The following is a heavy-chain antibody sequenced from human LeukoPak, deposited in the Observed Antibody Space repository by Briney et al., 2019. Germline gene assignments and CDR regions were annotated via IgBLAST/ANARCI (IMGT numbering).Heavy chain of an antibody. V-gene: IGHV3-23*01. D-gene: IGHD2-8*02. CDR2: ITGSGGTT. CDR3: ASYLYWWSDLGY. CDR1: GFTFTSYA. Sequence: PGGSLRLSCAASGFTFTSYAMSWVRQAPGKGLEWVSAITGSGGTTYYADFVKGRFTISRDNSKNTLYLQMNGLRVEDTAVYYCASYLYWWSDLGYWGQGTLVTVSS. J-gene: IGHJ4*02.